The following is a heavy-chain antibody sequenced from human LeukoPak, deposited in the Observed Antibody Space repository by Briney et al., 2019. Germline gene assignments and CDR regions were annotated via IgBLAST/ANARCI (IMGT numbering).Heavy chain of an antibody. J-gene: IGHJ4*02. CDR1: GGSFSGYY. D-gene: IGHD3-16*02. Sequence: PSETLSLTCAVYGGSFSGYYWSWIRQPPGKGLEWIGEINHSGSTNYNPSLKSRVTISVDTSKNQFSLKLSSVTAADTAVYYCARGVWGSYRYFDYWGQGTLVTVSS. CDR2: INHSGST. CDR3: ARGVWGSYRYFDY. V-gene: IGHV4-34*01.